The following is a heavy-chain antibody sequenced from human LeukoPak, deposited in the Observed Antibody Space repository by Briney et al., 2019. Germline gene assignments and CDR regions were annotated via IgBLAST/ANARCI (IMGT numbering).Heavy chain of an antibody. CDR2: ISSSSSYI. D-gene: IGHD5-18*01. V-gene: IGHV3-21*01. J-gene: IGHJ6*02. Sequence: GGSLRLSCAASGFTFSSYSMNWVRQAPGKGLEWVSSISSSSSYIYYADSVKGRFTISRDNAKNSLYLQMNSLRAEDTAVYYCARDYPSYSYGYYYYHGMDVWGQGTTVTVSS. CDR1: GFTFSSYS. CDR3: ARDYPSYSYGYYYYHGMDV.